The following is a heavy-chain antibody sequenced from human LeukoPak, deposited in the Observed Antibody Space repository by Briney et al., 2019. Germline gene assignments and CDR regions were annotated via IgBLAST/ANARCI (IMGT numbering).Heavy chain of an antibody. J-gene: IGHJ4*02. CDR1: GGTFSSYA. CDR3: ARSARMRSSGRPLPFDY. Sequence: GASVKVSCKASGGTFSSYAISWVRQAPGQGLEWMGGIIPIFGTANYAQKFQGRVTITTDESTSTAYMELSSLRSEDTAVYYCARSARMRSSGRPLPFDYWGQGTLVTVSP. V-gene: IGHV1-69*05. CDR2: IIPIFGTA. D-gene: IGHD6-19*01.